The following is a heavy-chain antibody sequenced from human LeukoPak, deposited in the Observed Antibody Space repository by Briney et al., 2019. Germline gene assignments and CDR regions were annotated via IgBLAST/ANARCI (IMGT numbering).Heavy chain of an antibody. CDR1: GYTFTSYA. CDR3: ARASRSLWFGELSDSFDY. Sequence: GASVKVSCKASGYTFTSYAMNWVRQAPGQGLEWMGWINPNSGGTNYAQKFQGRVTMTRDTSISTAYMELSRLRSDDTAVYYCARASRSLWFGELSDSFDYWGQGTLVTVSS. V-gene: IGHV1-2*02. J-gene: IGHJ4*02. D-gene: IGHD3-10*01. CDR2: INPNSGGT.